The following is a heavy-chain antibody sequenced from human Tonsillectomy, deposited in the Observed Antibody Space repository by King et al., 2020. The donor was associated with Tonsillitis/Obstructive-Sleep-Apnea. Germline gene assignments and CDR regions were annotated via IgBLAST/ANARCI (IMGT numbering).Heavy chain of an antibody. V-gene: IGHV3-30*04. D-gene: IGHD6-13*01. CDR3: ARDRDIAAPGNYYYYYMDV. CDR2: ISYDGSNK. CDR1: GFTFSSYA. J-gene: IGHJ6*03. Sequence: QLVQSGGGVVQPGRSLRLSCAASGFTFSSYAVHWVRQAPGKGLEWVAVISYDGSNKYYADSVKGRFTISRDNSKNTLYLRMNSLSAEDTAVYYCARDRDIAAPGNYYYYYMDVWGKGTTVTVSS.